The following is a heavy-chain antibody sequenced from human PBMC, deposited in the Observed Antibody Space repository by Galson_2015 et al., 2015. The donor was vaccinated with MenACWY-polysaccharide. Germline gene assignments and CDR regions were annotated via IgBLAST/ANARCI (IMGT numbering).Heavy chain of an antibody. CDR3: ARVEKYSGSFYIFY. V-gene: IGHV4-38-2*01. J-gene: IGHJ4*02. CDR2: IFHSGTT. D-gene: IGHD1-26*01. Sequence: SEPLYLTCAVSDYSIRSGYFWGWIRQPPGKGLEWIASIFHSGTTYYNPSLKSRVTIPVDTSKNQFSLKLSSVTAADTAVYYYARVEKYSGSFYIFYWGQGTLVTVSS. CDR1: DYSIRSGYF.